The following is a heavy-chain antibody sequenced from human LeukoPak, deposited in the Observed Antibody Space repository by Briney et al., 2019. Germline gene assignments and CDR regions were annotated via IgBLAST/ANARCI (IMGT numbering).Heavy chain of an antibody. D-gene: IGHD2-2*01. CDR2: ISDSGGNT. CDR1: GFTFNTYA. CDR3: AKEYCSSTSCV. V-gene: IGHV3-23*01. Sequence: PGGSLRLSCAASGFTFNTYAMSWVRQAPWERLQWVSGISDSGGNTYYADSVRGRFTISRDNSKNTLYLQMNSLRAEDTAVYYCAKEYCSSTSCVWGQGTLVTVSS. J-gene: IGHJ4*02.